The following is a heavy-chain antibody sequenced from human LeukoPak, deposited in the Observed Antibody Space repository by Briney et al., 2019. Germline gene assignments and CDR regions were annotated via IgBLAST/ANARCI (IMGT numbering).Heavy chain of an antibody. J-gene: IGHJ3*02. CDR3: ARDTNLRDSFDI. D-gene: IGHD2-8*01. CDR1: GYTFTIYG. CDR2: ISTYNGNT. V-gene: IGHV1-18*01. Sequence: ASVKVSCKASGYTFTIYGISWVRQAPGQGLEWMGWISTYNGNTHYAQNLQGRVSMTTDTSTSTAYMELRSLRSDDTAVYYCARDTNLRDSFDIWGQGTMVTVSS.